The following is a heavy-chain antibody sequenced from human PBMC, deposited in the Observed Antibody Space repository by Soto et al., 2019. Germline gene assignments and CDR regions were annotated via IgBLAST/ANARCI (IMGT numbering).Heavy chain of an antibody. V-gene: IGHV4-59*01. D-gene: IGHD4-17*01. CDR2: IYYSGST. CDR1: GGSISSYY. CDR3: ARTYGDYPLYFDY. J-gene: IGHJ4*02. Sequence: SETLSLTCTVSGGSISSYYWSWIRQPPGKGLEWIGYIYYSGSTNYNPSLKSRVTISVDTSKNQFSLKLSSVTAADTAVYYCARTYGDYPLYFDYWGQGTLVTVSS.